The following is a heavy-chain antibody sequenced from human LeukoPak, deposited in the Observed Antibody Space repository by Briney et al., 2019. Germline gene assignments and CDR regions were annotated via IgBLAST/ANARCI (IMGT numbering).Heavy chain of an antibody. J-gene: IGHJ4*02. V-gene: IGHV1-69*04. CDR1: GGTFSNYA. CDR3: ARAPLYSSGWTFDY. CDR2: IIPILGIT. D-gene: IGHD6-19*01. Sequence: ASVKVSCKASGGTFSNYAITWVRQAPGQGLEWMGRIIPILGITNYAQKFQGRVTITADKSTSTAYMKLSSLRSEDTAVYYCARAPLYSSGWTFDYWGQGTLVTVSS.